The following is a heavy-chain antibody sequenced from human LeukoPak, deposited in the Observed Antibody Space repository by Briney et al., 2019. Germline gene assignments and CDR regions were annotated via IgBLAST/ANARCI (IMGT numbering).Heavy chain of an antibody. J-gene: IGHJ5*02. D-gene: IGHD3-9*01. CDR2: ISSSGSTI. CDR1: EFTFSSYE. Sequence: GGSLRLSCAASEFTFSSYEMNWIRQAPGKGLEWVSYISSSGSTIYYADSVKGRFAISRDNAKNSLYLQMNNLRVEDTAVYYCARAPTKFRRDWFDPWGQGTLVTVSS. CDR3: ARAPTKFRRDWFDP. V-gene: IGHV3-48*03.